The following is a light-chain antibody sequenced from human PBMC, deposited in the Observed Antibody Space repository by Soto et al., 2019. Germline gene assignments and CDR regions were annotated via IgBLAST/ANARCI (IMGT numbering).Light chain of an antibody. V-gene: IGKV3-20*01. CDR3: QQYGS. CDR1: QNIGDTY. Sequence: EIVLTQTPATLSLSQGERATLSCRPSQNIGDTYLDWYKQKPGQAPRLLIYGASARGTGIPDRFSASGSGTDFTITISGLEADDFAVYYCQQYGSFGQGTKVEIK. CDR2: GAS. J-gene: IGKJ1*01.